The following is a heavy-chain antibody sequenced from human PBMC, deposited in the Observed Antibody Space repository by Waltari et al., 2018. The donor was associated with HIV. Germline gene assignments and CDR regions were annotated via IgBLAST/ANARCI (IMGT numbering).Heavy chain of an antibody. Sequence: EVQLVESGGGLVQPGRSLRLSCAASGFTFDDYAMHWVRQAPGKGLEWVSGISWNSGSIGYADSVKGRFTISRDNAKNSLYLQMNSLRAEDTALYYCAKGGDSTSPPFDYWGQGTLVTVSS. CDR2: ISWNSGSI. J-gene: IGHJ4*02. CDR3: AKGGDSTSPPFDY. V-gene: IGHV3-9*01. D-gene: IGHD3-16*01. CDR1: GFTFDDYA.